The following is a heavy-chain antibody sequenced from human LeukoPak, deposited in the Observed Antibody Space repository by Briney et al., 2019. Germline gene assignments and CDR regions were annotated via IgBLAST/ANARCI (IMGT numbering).Heavy chain of an antibody. V-gene: IGHV3-48*04. D-gene: IGHD2-21*01. Sequence: GGSLRLSCAASGFNFSDYNMHWVRQAPGKGLEWVSHSSSILPTTFYAESVEGRFTISRDNAKNSLYLQMNSLRAEDTAVYYCARIEAFCGSGGCYEGFDSWGQGTLVTVSS. CDR2: SSSILPTT. CDR1: GFNFSDYN. J-gene: IGHJ5*01. CDR3: ARIEAFCGSGGCYEGFDS.